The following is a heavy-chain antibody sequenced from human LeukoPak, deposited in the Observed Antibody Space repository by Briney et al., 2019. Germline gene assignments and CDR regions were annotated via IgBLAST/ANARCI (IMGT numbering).Heavy chain of an antibody. CDR2: ISSSGSTI. CDR1: GFTFSSYA. J-gene: IGHJ3*02. CDR3: ARDLGPYRIDAFDI. V-gene: IGHV3-48*04. Sequence: PGGSLRLSCAASGFTFSSYAMSWVRQAPGKGLEWVSYISSSGSTIYYADSVKGRFTISRDNAKNSLYLQMNSLRAEDTAVYYCARDLGPYRIDAFDIWGQGTMVTVSS.